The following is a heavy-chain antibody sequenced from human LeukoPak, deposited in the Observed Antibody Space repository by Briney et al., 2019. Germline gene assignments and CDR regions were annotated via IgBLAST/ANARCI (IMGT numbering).Heavy chain of an antibody. CDR2: IYSGGST. CDR3: ARYTVVVTAIGAFDI. D-gene: IGHD2-21*02. V-gene: IGHV3-66*01. Sequence: GGSLRLSCAASGFTVSSNYMSWVRQAPGKGLEWVSVIYSGGSTYYADSVKGRLTISRDNSKNTLYLQMNSLRAEDTAVYYCARYTVVVTAIGAFDIWGQGTMVTVSS. CDR1: GFTVSSNY. J-gene: IGHJ3*02.